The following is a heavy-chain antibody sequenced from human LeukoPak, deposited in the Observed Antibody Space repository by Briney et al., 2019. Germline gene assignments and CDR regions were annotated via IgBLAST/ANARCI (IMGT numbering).Heavy chain of an antibody. V-gene: IGHV3-23*01. CDR1: GLTFSSYV. Sequence: GGSLRLSCAASGLTFSSYVMTWVRQAPGKGLEWVSSINAGGATTYYADSVKGRFTVSRDNSKNTLYLQMNSLRAEDTAVYYCATSRSGLYYVFDYWGRGTLVTVSS. D-gene: IGHD3-3*01. J-gene: IGHJ4*02. CDR2: INAGGATT. CDR3: ATSRSGLYYVFDY.